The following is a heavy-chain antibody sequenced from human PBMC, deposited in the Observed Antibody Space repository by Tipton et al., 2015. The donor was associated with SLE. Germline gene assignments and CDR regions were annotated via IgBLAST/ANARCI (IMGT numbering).Heavy chain of an antibody. J-gene: IGHJ3*02. Sequence: SLRLSCEASGFTFNAYALMWVRQAPGKGLEWVAGMAGSGGRTYYADSVKGRFTISRDNSKNTLYLQMNSLRAEDTAVYYCARFSTLGEGWFGDPPYAFDIWGQGTMVTVSS. CDR2: MAGSGGRT. V-gene: IGHV3-23*01. CDR3: ARFSTLGEGWFGDPPYAFDI. D-gene: IGHD3-10*01. CDR1: GFTFNAYA.